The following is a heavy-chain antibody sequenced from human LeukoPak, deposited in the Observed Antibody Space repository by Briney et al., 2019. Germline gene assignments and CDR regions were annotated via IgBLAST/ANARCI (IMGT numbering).Heavy chain of an antibody. D-gene: IGHD1-26*01. CDR1: GYTFTSYG. Sequence: ASVKVSCKASGYTFTSYGISWVRQAPGQGLEWMGWISAYNGNTNYAQKLQGRVTITTDTSTSTAYMELRSLRSDDTAVYYCARVRLPPSYSGSYYFDYWGQGTLVTVSS. J-gene: IGHJ4*02. V-gene: IGHV1-18*01. CDR2: ISAYNGNT. CDR3: ARVRLPPSYSGSYYFDY.